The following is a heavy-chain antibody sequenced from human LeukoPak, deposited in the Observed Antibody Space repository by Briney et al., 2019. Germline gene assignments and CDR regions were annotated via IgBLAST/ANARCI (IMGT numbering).Heavy chain of an antibody. CDR1: GGSISSSIYY. V-gene: IGHV4-39*01. J-gene: IGHJ6*03. CDR3: VGYSFRYYYYMDV. CDR2: IYYSGST. D-gene: IGHD3-22*01. Sequence: SETLSLTCTVSGGSISSSIYYWGWIRQSPGKGLEWIGSIYYSGSTYYNPSLKSRVTISVDTSKNQFSLKLSSVTAADTAVYYCVGYSFRYYYYMDVWGKGTTVTISS.